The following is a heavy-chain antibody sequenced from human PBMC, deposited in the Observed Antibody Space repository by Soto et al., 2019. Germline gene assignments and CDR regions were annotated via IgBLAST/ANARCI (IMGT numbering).Heavy chain of an antibody. CDR1: GYTFTSYG. D-gene: IGHD3-3*01. V-gene: IGHV1-18*01. CDR3: AREDEFRSSRTDFGVVMGNWFDP. J-gene: IGHJ5*02. CDR2: ISAYNGNT. Sequence: GASVKVSCKASGYTFTSYGISWVRQAPGQGLEWMGWISAYNGNTNYAQKLQGRVTMTTDTSTSTAYMELRSLRSDDTAVYYCAREDEFRSSRTDFGVVMGNWFDPWGQGTLVTVSS.